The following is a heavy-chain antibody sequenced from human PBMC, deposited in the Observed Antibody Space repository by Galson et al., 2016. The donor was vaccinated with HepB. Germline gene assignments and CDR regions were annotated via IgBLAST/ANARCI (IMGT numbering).Heavy chain of an antibody. CDR2: ISDSGST. CDR3: ASSNFWSRFGT. V-gene: IGHV4-59*01. CDR1: GGSMRPFY. D-gene: IGHD3-3*02. J-gene: IGHJ5*02. Sequence: SETLSLTCTVSGGSMRPFYWSWIRHPPGKGLEWLGYISDSGSTNRNPSPKSRVVVSGDTIKRHFSLNLSSVTAADTAIYFCASSNFWSRFGTWARGILVTVSS.